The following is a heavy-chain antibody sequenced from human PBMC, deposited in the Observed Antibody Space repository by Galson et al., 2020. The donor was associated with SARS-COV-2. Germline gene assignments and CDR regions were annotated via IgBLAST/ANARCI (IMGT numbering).Heavy chain of an antibody. Sequence: GGSLRLSCAASGFTFSNYTMRWVRQTPGGGGLEWVSGISASGDSTYYIDSVKGRFTISRDNSKNTLYLQMNSLRAEDTALYYCAKELRPGYRCTDYWGQGTMVTVSS. CDR3: AKELRPGYRCTDY. V-gene: IGHV3-23*01. CDR2: ISASGDST. CDR1: GFTFSNYT. J-gene: IGHJ4*02. D-gene: IGHD6-13*01.